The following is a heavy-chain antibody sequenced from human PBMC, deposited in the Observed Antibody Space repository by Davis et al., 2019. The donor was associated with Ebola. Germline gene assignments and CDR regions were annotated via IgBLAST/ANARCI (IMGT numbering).Heavy chain of an antibody. Sequence: SETLSLTCTVSGGSISSYYWSWIRQPPGKGLEWIGYIYYSGSTNYNPSLKSRVTISVDTSKNQFSLKLSSVTAADTAVYYCARDLYYYDSSGYYKVDAFDIWGQGTMVTVSS. J-gene: IGHJ3*02. CDR1: GGSISSYY. CDR3: ARDLYYYDSSGYYKVDAFDI. CDR2: IYYSGST. V-gene: IGHV4-59*01. D-gene: IGHD3-22*01.